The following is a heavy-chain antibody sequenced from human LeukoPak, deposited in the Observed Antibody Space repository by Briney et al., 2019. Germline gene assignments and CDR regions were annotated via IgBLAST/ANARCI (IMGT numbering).Heavy chain of an antibody. Sequence: ASVKVSCKASGYTFSIYNMHWVRQAPGQGLEWMGIINPSGGTSYAQILQGRITMTRDTSTLYMELSSLRSEDTAVYYCAREGVAGTGLDYWGQGTLVTVSS. V-gene: IGHV1-46*01. D-gene: IGHD6-13*01. CDR1: GYTFSIYN. J-gene: IGHJ4*02. CDR3: AREGVAGTGLDY. CDR2: INPSGGT.